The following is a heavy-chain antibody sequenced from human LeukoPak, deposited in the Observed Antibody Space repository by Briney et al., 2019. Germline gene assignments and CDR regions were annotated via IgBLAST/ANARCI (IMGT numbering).Heavy chain of an antibody. D-gene: IGHD4-23*01. Sequence: SETLSLTCAVPGGSFFGSHWNWIRQSPEKGREWIGEINHSGRTNYNPPLKSRVTISVDTSKSQFFLKLTSVTAADTAVYYCARDPTTVVTLPYYFDFWGQGTLVTVSA. CDR2: INHSGRT. J-gene: IGHJ4*02. CDR3: ARDPTTVVTLPYYFDF. V-gene: IGHV4-34*01. CDR1: GGSFFGSH.